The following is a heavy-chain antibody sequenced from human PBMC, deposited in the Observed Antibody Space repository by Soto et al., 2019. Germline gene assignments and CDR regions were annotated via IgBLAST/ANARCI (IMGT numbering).Heavy chain of an antibody. CDR2: IHSDGSST. Sequence: EVQLVESGGVLVQPVGSLRLSCAASGFTFSSYWMHWVRQAPGKGLVWVSRIHSDGSSTSYADSVKGRFTISRDNAKNTLYLQMNSLRAEDTAVYYCAVAVAGPTAIGYWGQGTLVTVSS. V-gene: IGHV3-74*01. J-gene: IGHJ4*02. CDR3: AVAVAGPTAIGY. CDR1: GFTFSSYW. D-gene: IGHD6-19*01.